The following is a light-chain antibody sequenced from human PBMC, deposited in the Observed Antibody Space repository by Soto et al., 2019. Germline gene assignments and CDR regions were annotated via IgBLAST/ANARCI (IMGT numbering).Light chain of an antibody. V-gene: IGLV2-14*01. Sequence: LTQPASVSGSPGQSITISCTGTSSDVGGYNCVSWHQQHPGKAPKLMIYEVSDRPSGVSNRFSGSKSGNTASLTISGLQAEDEADYFCSSYTSSSHFVFGTGTKVTVL. CDR2: EVS. CDR1: SSDVGGYNC. CDR3: SSYTSSSHFV. J-gene: IGLJ1*01.